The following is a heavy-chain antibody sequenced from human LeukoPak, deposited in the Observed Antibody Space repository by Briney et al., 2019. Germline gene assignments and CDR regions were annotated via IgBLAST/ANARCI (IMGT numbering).Heavy chain of an antibody. CDR3: ARFSSSSWDY. CDR2: ISWNSGSI. Sequence: GGSLRLSCAASGFTFDDYAMHWVRQAPGKGLEWVSGISWNSGSIGYADSVKGRFTISRDNSKNTLYLQMNSLRAEDTAVYYRARFSSSSWDYWGQGTLVTVSS. CDR1: GFTFDDYA. D-gene: IGHD6-6*01. V-gene: IGHV3-9*01. J-gene: IGHJ4*02.